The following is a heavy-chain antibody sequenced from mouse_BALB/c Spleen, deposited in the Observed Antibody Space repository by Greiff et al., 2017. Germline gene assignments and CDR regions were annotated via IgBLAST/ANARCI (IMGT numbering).Heavy chain of an antibody. D-gene: IGHD2-1*01. J-gene: IGHJ2*01. V-gene: IGHV1-77*01. CDR1: GYTFTDYY. CDR3: ARSLYYGNYVDYFDY. Sequence: VKLMESGAELARPGASVKLSCKASGYTFTDYYINWVKQRTGQGLEWIGEIYPGSGNTYYNEKFKGKATLTADKSSSTAYMQLSSLTSEDSAVYFCARSLYYGNYVDYFDYWGQGTTLTVSS. CDR2: IYPGSGNT.